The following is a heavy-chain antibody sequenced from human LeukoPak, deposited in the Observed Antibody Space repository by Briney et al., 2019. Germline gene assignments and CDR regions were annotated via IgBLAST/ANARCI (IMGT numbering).Heavy chain of an antibody. J-gene: IGHJ4*02. CDR1: GGSISSYY. CDR2: IYYSGST. V-gene: IGHV4-59*01. CDR3: ARISTYEFWSGYYTPLYFDY. Sequence: SETLSLTCTVSGGSISSYYWSWIRQPPGKGLEWIGYIYYSGSTNYNPSLKSRVTISVDTSKNQFSLKLSSVTAADTAVYYCARISTYEFWSGYYTPLYFDYWGQGTLVTVSS. D-gene: IGHD3-3*01.